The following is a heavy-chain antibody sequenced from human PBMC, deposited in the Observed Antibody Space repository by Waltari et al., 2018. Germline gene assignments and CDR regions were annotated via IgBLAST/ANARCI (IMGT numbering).Heavy chain of an antibody. V-gene: IGHV4-34*01. CDR1: GGSFSGYY. J-gene: IGHJ5*02. D-gene: IGHD3-10*01. CDR3: ARPRRSYYGSGSNNWFDP. CDR2: INPGART. Sequence: QVQLQQWGAGLLKPSETLSLTCAVYGGSFSGYYWSWIRQPPGQGLEWLGEINPGARTNYTPSLTVRVTIAVDTSKNQFSRKLSSVTAADTAVYYCARPRRSYYGSGSNNWFDPWGQGTLVTVSS.